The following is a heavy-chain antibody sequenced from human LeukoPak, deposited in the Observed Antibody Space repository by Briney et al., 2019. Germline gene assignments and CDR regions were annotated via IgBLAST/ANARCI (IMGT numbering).Heavy chain of an antibody. V-gene: IGHV4-38-2*02. Sequence: PSETLSLTCTVSGYSISSGYYWGWIRQPPGKGLEWIGSIYHSGSTYYNPSLKSRVTISVDTSKNQFSLKLSSVTAADTAVYYCARDLDSGSYYVSGWFDPWGQGTLVTVSS. CDR1: GYSISSGYY. CDR3: ARDLDSGSYYVSGWFDP. D-gene: IGHD1-26*01. J-gene: IGHJ5*02. CDR2: IYHSGST.